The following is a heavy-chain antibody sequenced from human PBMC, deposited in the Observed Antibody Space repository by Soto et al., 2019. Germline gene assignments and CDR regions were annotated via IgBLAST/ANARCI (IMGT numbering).Heavy chain of an antibody. D-gene: IGHD1-1*01. CDR1: GYTFIYYG. Sequence: QAQLVESGGGVVQPGRSLRLSCAASGYTFIYYGMHWVRQAPGKGLEWVAIIWYDGSTKYYADSVKGRFTVSRDESKNTLYLQMNRLRVEDTAVYYCARDLTRDAREHGMDVWGQGTTVTVSS. J-gene: IGHJ6*02. V-gene: IGHV3-33*01. CDR2: IWYDGSTK. CDR3: ARDLTRDAREHGMDV.